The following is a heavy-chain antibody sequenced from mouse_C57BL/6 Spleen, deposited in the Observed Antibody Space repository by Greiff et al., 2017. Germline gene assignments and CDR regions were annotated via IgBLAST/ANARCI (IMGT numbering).Heavy chain of an antibody. V-gene: IGHV2-2*01. CDR3: ARKDDYDPYYFDY. CDR1: GFSLTSYG. D-gene: IGHD2-4*01. J-gene: IGHJ2*01. CDR2: IWSGGST. Sequence: VQVVESGPGLVQPSQSLSITCTVSGFSLTSYGVHWVRQSPGKGLEWLGVIWSGGSTDYNAAFISRLSISKDNSKSQVFFKMNSLQADDTAIYYCARKDDYDPYYFDYWGQGTTLTVSS.